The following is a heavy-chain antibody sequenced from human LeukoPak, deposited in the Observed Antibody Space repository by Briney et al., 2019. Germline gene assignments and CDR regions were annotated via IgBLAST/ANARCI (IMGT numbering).Heavy chain of an antibody. CDR3: ARSSGAYRSFDY. CDR2: IYYSGST. J-gene: IGHJ4*02. Sequence: SETLSLTCTVSGGSISSYYWSWIRQPPGKGLEWIGYIYYSGSTNYNPSLKSRVTISVDTSNNQFSLRVSSVTAADTAVYYCARSSGAYRSFDYWGQGTLVPVSS. CDR1: GGSISSYY. V-gene: IGHV4-59*01. D-gene: IGHD1-26*01.